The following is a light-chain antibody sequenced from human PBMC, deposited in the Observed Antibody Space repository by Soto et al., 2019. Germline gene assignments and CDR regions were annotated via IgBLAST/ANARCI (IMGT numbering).Light chain of an antibody. J-gene: IGKJ4*01. CDR3: QQYNNWPLT. V-gene: IGKV3-15*01. Sequence: EIVMTQSPATLSVSPGEGATLSCRASQSVGSDLAWYQQRPGQAPRLLIYGASNRATGFPARFSGSGSGTDFTLTISSLQSEDLAVYFCQQYNNWPLTFGAGTKVDIK. CDR1: QSVGSD. CDR2: GAS.